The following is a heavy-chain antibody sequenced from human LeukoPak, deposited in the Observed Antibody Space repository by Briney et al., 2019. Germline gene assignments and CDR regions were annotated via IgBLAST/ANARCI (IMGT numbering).Heavy chain of an antibody. Sequence: SGPALVKPPQTLTLTCTFSGFSLSTGGMCVSWIRQPPGKALEWLPRIDWDDDKYYSTSLKTRLTISKDTSKNQVVLTMTNMDPVDTATYYCARKGVVAAGWYYMDVWGKGTTVTVSS. V-gene: IGHV2-70*11. D-gene: IGHD2-15*01. CDR2: IDWDDDK. CDR1: GFSLSTGGMC. CDR3: ARKGVVAAGWYYMDV. J-gene: IGHJ6*03.